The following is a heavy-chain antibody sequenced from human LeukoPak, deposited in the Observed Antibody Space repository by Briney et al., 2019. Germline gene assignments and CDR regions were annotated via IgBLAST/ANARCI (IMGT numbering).Heavy chain of an antibody. V-gene: IGHV3-64D*09. CDR1: GFPFSSYA. CDR2: ISDSGGST. D-gene: IGHD2-15*01. J-gene: IGHJ6*02. Sequence: HWGSLRLSCSASGFPFSSYAMHWVRQAPGKGLEYVSAISDSGGSTYYADSVKGRFTISRDNSKNTLYLQMSSLRAEDTAVYFCVRGYSFGPYGMDVWGQGTTVTVSS. CDR3: VRGYSFGPYGMDV.